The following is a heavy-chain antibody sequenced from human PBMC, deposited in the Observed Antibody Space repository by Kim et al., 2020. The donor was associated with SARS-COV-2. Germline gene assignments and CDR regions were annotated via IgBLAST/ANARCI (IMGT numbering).Heavy chain of an antibody. CDR3: SKDRDAVAGLEY. J-gene: IGHJ4*02. D-gene: IGHD6-19*01. V-gene: IGHV3-30*02. Sequence: YYADSVKGRFTISRDHDKNQLYRQMNSLRAEETAVYYCSKDRDAVAGLEYWGQGTLVTVSS.